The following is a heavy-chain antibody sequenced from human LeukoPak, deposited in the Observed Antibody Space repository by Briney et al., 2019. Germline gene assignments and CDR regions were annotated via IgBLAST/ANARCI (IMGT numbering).Heavy chain of an antibody. D-gene: IGHD3-22*01. CDR2: IIPTFGTA. Sequence: ASVKVSCKASGGTFSSYAISWVRQAPGQGLEWMGGIIPTFGTANYAQKFQGRVTITTDESTSTAYMELSSLRSEDTAVYYCARSRDSSGYYWYFDLWGRGTLVTVSS. V-gene: IGHV1-69*05. J-gene: IGHJ2*01. CDR1: GGTFSSYA. CDR3: ARSRDSSGYYWYFDL.